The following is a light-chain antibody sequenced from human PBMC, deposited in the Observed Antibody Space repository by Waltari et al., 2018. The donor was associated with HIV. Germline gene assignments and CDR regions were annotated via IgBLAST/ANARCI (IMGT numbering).Light chain of an antibody. CDR2: LKSDGSH. V-gene: IGLV4-69*02. CDR1: SGHSSYA. Sequence: QVVLTQSPSASASLGASVKLTCTLSSGHSSYAIAWHQQQPEKGPRDLMKLKSDGSHTKGDGIPDRFSGSSSGAERYLTISSLQSEDEADYYCQTWDTGIRVFGFGTKVTVL. J-gene: IGLJ1*01. CDR3: QTWDTGIRV.